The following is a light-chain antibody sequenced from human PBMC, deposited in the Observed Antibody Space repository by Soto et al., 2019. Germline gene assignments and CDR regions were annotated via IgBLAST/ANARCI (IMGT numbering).Light chain of an antibody. CDR2: SSS. CDR1: QTINNN. V-gene: IGKV1-39*01. Sequence: DLEMTQSPSSLSASVGDRVTISCRTSQTINNNLNWYQQRPGKAPKLLIYSSSSLMSGVPPRFSGSGSETEFTLTISSLQPEDFATYFCQQTYITPITFGQGTRLDIK. J-gene: IGKJ5*01. CDR3: QQTYITPIT.